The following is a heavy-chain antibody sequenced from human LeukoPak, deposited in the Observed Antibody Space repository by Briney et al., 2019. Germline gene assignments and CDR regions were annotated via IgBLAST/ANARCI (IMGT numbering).Heavy chain of an antibody. V-gene: IGHV3-49*04. CDR1: GFTFGDYA. CDR2: IRTEDYDGAT. CDR3: TRVFGYYYFYMDV. Sequence: GGSLRLSCAASGFTFGDYAMSWVRQAPGKGLEWVGFIRTEDYDGATDYGASVKGRFTISRDDSKNIAYLQMNSLNTEDTGIYYCTRVFGYYYFYMDVWGKETTVIVSS. J-gene: IGHJ6*03. D-gene: IGHD3-16*01.